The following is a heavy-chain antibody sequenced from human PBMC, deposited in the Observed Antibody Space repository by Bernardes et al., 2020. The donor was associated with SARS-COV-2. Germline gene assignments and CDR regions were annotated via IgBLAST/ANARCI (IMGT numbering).Heavy chain of an antibody. CDR3: ARDIYCVGDCGFDY. Sequence: ASVKVSCKASGYTFNAYYMHWVRQAPGQGLEWMGWINPSSGVTKYAQNFQGRVTMTRDMSLRTAYLEMSGLRSDDTAVYYCARDIYCVGDCGFDYWGQGPLVTVSS. CDR2: INPSSGVT. CDR1: GYTFNAYY. D-gene: IGHD2-21*02. V-gene: IGHV1-2*02. J-gene: IGHJ4*02.